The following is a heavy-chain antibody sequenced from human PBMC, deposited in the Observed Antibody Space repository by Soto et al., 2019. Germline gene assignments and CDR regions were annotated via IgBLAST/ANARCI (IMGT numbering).Heavy chain of an antibody. CDR2: MNPNSGNT. V-gene: IGHV1-8*01. CDR1: GYTFTSYD. CDR3: ARSPSARKSYYYYGMDV. D-gene: IGHD6-6*01. J-gene: IGHJ6*02. Sequence: XSLKVSCKASGYTFTSYDINWVRQATRQGLEWMGWMNPNSGNTCYAQKFQGRVTMTRNTSISTAYMELSSLRSEDTAVYYCARSPSARKSYYYYGMDVWGQGTTVTASS.